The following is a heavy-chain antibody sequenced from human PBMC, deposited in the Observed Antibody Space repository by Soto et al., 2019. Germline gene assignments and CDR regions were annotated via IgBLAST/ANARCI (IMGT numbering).Heavy chain of an antibody. Sequence: PGGSLRPSCAASGFTFSSYSMNWVRQAPGKGLEWVSTISGSTGNTYYADSVKGRFTISRDNSKNTLYLQMNSLRAEDTAVYYCAKDLGELLFDYFDYWGQGTLVTVSS. CDR3: AKDLGELLFDYFDY. J-gene: IGHJ4*02. V-gene: IGHV3-23*01. D-gene: IGHD3-10*01. CDR2: ISGSTGNT. CDR1: GFTFSSYS.